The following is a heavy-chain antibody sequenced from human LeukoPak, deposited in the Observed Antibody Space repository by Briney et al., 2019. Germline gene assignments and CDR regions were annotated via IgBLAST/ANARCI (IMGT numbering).Heavy chain of an antibody. Sequence: SSETLSLTCTVSGGSISSYYWSWVRQPAGKGLEWIGRIYTSGSTNYNPSLKSRVTMSVDTSKNQFSLKLSSVTAADTAVYYCARDRKFTVTKFYYYYYGMDVWGQGTTVTVSS. CDR2: IYTSGST. V-gene: IGHV4-4*07. CDR3: ARDRKFTVTKFYYYYYGMDV. J-gene: IGHJ6*02. CDR1: GGSISSYY. D-gene: IGHD4-17*01.